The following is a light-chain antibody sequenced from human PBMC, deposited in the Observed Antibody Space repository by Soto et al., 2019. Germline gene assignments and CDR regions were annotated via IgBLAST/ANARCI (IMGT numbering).Light chain of an antibody. CDR1: QSVNNNY. V-gene: IGKV3-20*01. J-gene: IGKJ3*01. CDR2: AAS. Sequence: EIVLTQSPGTLSLSPGERATLSCRASQSVNNNYLTWYQQKRGQAPRLLIHAASRMATGIPYRFSGSGSGTDFTLTISSLQPEDFAAYYCQQYGSSPLTFGHGTRVGIK. CDR3: QQYGSSPLT.